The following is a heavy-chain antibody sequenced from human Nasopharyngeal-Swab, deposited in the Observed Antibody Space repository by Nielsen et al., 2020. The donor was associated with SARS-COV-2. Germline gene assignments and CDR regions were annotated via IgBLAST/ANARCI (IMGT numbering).Heavy chain of an antibody. CDR2: IYHGGTT. CDR1: GGSIPLLPF. V-gene: IGHV4-4*02. Sequence: SETLSLTCDVSGGSIPLLPFWTWVRQPPGKGLECIGVIYHGGTTNYNPSLTSRVSISVDKSKNQFSLELTSVTATDTAVYYCARAQRGLAATIFYDYMDVWGKGTTVTVSS. D-gene: IGHD1-26*01. J-gene: IGHJ6*03. CDR3: ARAQRGLAATIFYDYMDV.